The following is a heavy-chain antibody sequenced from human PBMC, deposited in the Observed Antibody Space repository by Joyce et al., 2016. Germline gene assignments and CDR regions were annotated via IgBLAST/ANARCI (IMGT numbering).Heavy chain of an antibody. V-gene: IGHV3-48*03. Sequence: EVQLVESGGTLVRPGGSLRLSCVASGFTFNTYDMNWVLQAPGKGLEWLSYISRSSSYIYYADSVEGRFTVSRDNAKNSLFLQMDSLRAEDTAVYYCARDRQGSNWIDCWGQGALVTVSS. CDR1: GFTFNTYD. J-gene: IGHJ4*02. CDR3: ARDRQGSNWIDC. D-gene: IGHD2-8*01. CDR2: ISRSSSYI.